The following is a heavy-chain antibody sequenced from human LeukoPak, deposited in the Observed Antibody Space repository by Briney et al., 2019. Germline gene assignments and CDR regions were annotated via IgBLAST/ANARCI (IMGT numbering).Heavy chain of an antibody. CDR1: GYSISSGYY. V-gene: IGHV4-38-2*02. CDR3: ARADYSSTWSHDYYYMDV. D-gene: IGHD6-13*01. Sequence: TSETLSLTCTVSGYSISSGYYWGWIRQPPGKGLEWIGSIYHSGSTYYNPSLKSRVTISVDTSKNQFSLKLSSVTAADTAVHYCARADYSSTWSHDYYYMDVWGKGTTVTVSS. CDR2: IYHSGST. J-gene: IGHJ6*03.